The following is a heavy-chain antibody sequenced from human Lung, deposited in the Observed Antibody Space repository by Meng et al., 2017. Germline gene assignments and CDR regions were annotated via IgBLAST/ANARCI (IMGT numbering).Heavy chain of an antibody. V-gene: IGHV4-34*01. CDR3: ARGPTTMAHDFDY. CDR1: GGSFSDYY. Sequence: QGQLQQWGAGLLKPSETLSLTCVVSGGSFSDYYWRWIRQPPGKGLEWIGEINHSGSTNYNPSLESRATISVDTSQNNLSLKLSSVTAADSAVYYCARGPTTMAHDFDYWGQGTLVTVSS. D-gene: IGHD4-11*01. CDR2: INHSGST. J-gene: IGHJ4*02.